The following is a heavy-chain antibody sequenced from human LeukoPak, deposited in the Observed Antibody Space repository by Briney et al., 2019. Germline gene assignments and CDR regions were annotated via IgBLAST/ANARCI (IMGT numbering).Heavy chain of an antibody. CDR2: INPRDGTT. V-gene: IGHV1-46*01. Sequence: ASVKVSCKSSGHNFANPLIQWVRHAPGQGLEWMGMINPRDGTTRTLQKFQGRVTMTRDTSTSTLYMGLSSLRSEDTATYFCARGADQAFDFWGQGTLVTVSS. CDR1: GHNFANPL. CDR3: ARGADQAFDF. J-gene: IGHJ4*02.